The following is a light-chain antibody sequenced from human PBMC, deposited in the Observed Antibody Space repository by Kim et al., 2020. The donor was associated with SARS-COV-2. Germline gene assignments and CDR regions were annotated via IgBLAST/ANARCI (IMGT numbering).Light chain of an antibody. CDR1: GSNIGTNP. CDR3: AAWDDRLSAWV. Sequence: ELTQPPSASGTPGQKVTISCSGSGSNIGTNPVSWYQQLPGTAPKLLIYTTDQRPSGVPDRFSGSKSGTSASLAISGLQSDDETHYFCAAWDDRLSAWVFGGGTKLTVL. CDR2: TTD. V-gene: IGLV1-44*01. J-gene: IGLJ3*02.